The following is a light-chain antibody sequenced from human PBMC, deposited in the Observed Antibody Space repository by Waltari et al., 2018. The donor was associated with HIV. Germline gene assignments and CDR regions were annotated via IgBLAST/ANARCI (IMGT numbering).Light chain of an antibody. J-gene: IGLJ1*01. CDR1: TSNVGSNF. V-gene: IGLV1-47*01. CDR2: RDN. CDR3: ATWDASLGGSYV. Sequence: QSVLTQPPSASGTPGQRVTISCSGTTSNVGSNFVSWYQQIPGTAPKLLIYRDNQRPSGVPARFSVSKSGASVSLAISGLRSEDEGDYYCATWDASLGGSYVFGTGTTVSVL.